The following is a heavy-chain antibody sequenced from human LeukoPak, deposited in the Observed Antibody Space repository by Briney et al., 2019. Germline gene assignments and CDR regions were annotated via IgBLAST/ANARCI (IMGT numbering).Heavy chain of an antibody. CDR1: GYTFTGYY. V-gene: IGHV1-2*02. CDR2: INPNSGGT. D-gene: IGHD2-15*01. Sequence: GASVKVSCKASGYTFTGYYMHWVRQAPGQGLEWMGWINPNSGGTNYAQKFQGRVTLTRDTSISTAYMELSRLRSDDTAVYYCARGSGPVGDYFDYWGQGTLVTVSS. CDR3: ARGSGPVGDYFDY. J-gene: IGHJ4*02.